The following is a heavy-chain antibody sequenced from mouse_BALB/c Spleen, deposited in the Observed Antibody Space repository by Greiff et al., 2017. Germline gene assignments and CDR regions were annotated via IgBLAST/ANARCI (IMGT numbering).Heavy chain of an antibody. V-gene: IGHV5-9-3*01. CDR1: GFTFSSYA. Sequence: EVKLVESGGGLVKPGGSLKLSCAASGFTFSSYAMSWVRQTPEKRLEWVATISSGGSYTYYPDSVKGRFTISRDNAKNTLYLQMSSLRSEDTAMYYCARRRDNWAFAYWGQGTLVTVSA. D-gene: IGHD4-1*01. CDR3: ARRRDNWAFAY. CDR2: ISSGGSYT. J-gene: IGHJ3*01.